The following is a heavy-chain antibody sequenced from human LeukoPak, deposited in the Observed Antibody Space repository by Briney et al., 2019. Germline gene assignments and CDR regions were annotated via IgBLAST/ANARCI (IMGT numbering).Heavy chain of an antibody. D-gene: IGHD3-22*01. CDR1: GFTFSNYA. Sequence: GGSLRLSCAASGFTFSNYALHWVRQAPGEGLEWVAVISYDGSNEYYADSVKGRFSISRDNSKNTVYLQMNSLRAEDTAVYYCARGYYYDSSGYLGAFDIWGQGTMVTVSS. V-gene: IGHV3-30-3*01. CDR2: ISYDGSNE. CDR3: ARGYYYDSSGYLGAFDI. J-gene: IGHJ3*02.